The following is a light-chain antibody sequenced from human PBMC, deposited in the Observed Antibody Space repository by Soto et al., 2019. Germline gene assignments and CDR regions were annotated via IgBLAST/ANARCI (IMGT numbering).Light chain of an antibody. CDR1: QDISNY. Sequence: DIQMTQSPSSLSASVGDRVTITCQASQDISNYLNWYQQKPGKAPKRLIYDASNLETGVPSRFSGSGSGTDFTFSISSLQPEDIATYYCQQYDNLPRFMYTFGQGTKLEIK. V-gene: IGKV1-33*01. CDR3: QQYDNLPRFMYT. CDR2: DAS. J-gene: IGKJ2*01.